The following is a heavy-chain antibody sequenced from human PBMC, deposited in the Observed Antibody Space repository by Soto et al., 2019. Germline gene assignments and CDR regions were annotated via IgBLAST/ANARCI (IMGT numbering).Heavy chain of an antibody. Sequence: GGSLRLSCAASGLTFSNYWMTWVRQAPGKGLEWVANIKQDGSAKYYVDSVKGRFTISRDNAKNSLFLQMNSLRAEDTAVYYCARYDLGIVATIFVYWCQGTQVTVSS. CDR3: ARYDLGIVATIFVY. CDR2: IKQDGSAK. V-gene: IGHV3-7*05. CDR1: GLTFSNYW. J-gene: IGHJ4*02. D-gene: IGHD5-12*01.